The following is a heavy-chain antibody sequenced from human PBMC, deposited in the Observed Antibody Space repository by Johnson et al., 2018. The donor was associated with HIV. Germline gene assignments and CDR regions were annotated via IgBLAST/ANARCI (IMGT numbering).Heavy chain of an antibody. V-gene: IGHV3-30*04. CDR1: GFTFSSYA. J-gene: IGHJ3*02. CDR2: ISYDGSDK. Sequence: QVQLVESGGGVVQPGRSLRLSCAASGFTFSSYAMHWVRQAPVKGLEWVAVISYDGSDKYHADSVKGRFTISKDSSKNTLYLEMNTLRPEDTAMYYCARDWGLYSSGWYVDAFDIWGQGTMVTVSS. CDR3: ARDWGLYSSGWYVDAFDI. D-gene: IGHD6-19*01.